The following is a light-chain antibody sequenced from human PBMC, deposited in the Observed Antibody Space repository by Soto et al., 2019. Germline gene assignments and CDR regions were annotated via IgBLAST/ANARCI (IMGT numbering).Light chain of an antibody. CDR2: GHN. CDR3: QSYDSSLSGYV. J-gene: IGLJ1*01. V-gene: IGLV1-40*01. Sequence: QSVLTQPPSVSGAPGQRVTISCTGSSSNIGAGYDVHWYQQLPGTAPKLLIYGHNIRPSGVPDRFSGSKSGTSASLAITGLQAEDEADYYCQSYDSSLSGYVFGTGTKVTVL. CDR1: SSNIGAGYD.